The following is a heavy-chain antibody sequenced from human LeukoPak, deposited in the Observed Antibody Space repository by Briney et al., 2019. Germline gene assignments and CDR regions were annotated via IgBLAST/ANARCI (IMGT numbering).Heavy chain of an antibody. Sequence: PSGTLSLTCAVCGGSFSGYYWSWIRQPPGNGLEWIGEINHSGSTNYNPSLKSRVTISVDTSKNQFSLKLSSVTAADTAVYYCAREWLRPYNWFDPWGQGTLVTVSS. D-gene: IGHD5-12*01. V-gene: IGHV4-34*01. CDR1: GGSFSGYY. CDR2: INHSGST. CDR3: AREWLRPYNWFDP. J-gene: IGHJ5*02.